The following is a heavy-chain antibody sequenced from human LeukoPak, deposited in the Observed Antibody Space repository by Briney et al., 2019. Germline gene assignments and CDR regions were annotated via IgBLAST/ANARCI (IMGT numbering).Heavy chain of an antibody. CDR2: ISSSSVTT. D-gene: IGHD6-19*01. CDR1: GFIFSHYS. CDR3: ARGSLRSGSLIDY. V-gene: IGHV3-48*02. J-gene: IGHJ4*02. Sequence: GGSLRLICAASGFIFSHYSMNWVRQAPGKGLEWVSYISSSSVTTYYADSVKRRFTVSRDNAKDSLHLQMNYLRDEDTAVYYCARGSLRSGSLIDYWGQGTLVTVSS.